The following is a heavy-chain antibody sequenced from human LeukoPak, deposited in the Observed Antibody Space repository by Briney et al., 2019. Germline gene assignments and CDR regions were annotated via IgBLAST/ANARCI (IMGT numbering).Heavy chain of an antibody. J-gene: IGHJ4*02. Sequence: SGPTLVNPTQTLTLTCTFTGFSLSTTGAGVGWIRQPPGKALGWLALIYWDDDRRYSPSLKSRLTITKDTSKNQVVLTMINMDPVDTATYYCAHRPVYGPHFDYWGQGTLVTVSS. CDR2: IYWDDDR. CDR1: GFSLSTTGAG. D-gene: IGHD5/OR15-5a*01. CDR3: AHRPVYGPHFDY. V-gene: IGHV2-5*02.